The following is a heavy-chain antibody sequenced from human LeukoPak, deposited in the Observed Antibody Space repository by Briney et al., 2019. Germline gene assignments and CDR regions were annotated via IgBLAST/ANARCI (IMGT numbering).Heavy chain of an antibody. Sequence: ASVKVSCKPSGYTFINHYINWVRQAPGQGREWMGVSRPTDGSTSYAQNFQGRLSMTSDTSTSTAYMELGSLRSEDTAIYYCTSTINSWFDPWGQGTPVSVSS. V-gene: IGHV1-46*01. CDR1: GYTFINHY. J-gene: IGHJ5*02. D-gene: IGHD3-9*01. CDR3: TSTINSWFDP. CDR2: SRPTDGST.